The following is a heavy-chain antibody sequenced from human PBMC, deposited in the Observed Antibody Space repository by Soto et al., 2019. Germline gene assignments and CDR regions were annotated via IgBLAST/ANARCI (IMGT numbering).Heavy chain of an antibody. V-gene: IGHV1-18*01. J-gene: IGHJ6*02. CDR2: ISAYNGNT. D-gene: IGHD2-2*01. Sequence: QVQLVQSGAEVKKPGASVKVSCKASGYTFTSYGISWVRQAPGQGLEWMGWISAYNGNTNYAQKLQGRVTMTTDTSTSTAYMEMRRLRSDDTAVYYCARVRGDIVVVPAATPYYYYGMDVWGQGTTVTVSS. CDR1: GYTFTSYG. CDR3: ARVRGDIVVVPAATPYYYYGMDV.